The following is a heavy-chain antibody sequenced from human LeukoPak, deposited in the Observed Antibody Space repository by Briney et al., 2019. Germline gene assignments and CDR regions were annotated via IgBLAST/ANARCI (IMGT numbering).Heavy chain of an antibody. V-gene: IGHV3-30-3*01. J-gene: IGHJ3*02. D-gene: IGHD1-7*01. CDR1: GFTFSSYA. Sequence: GGSLRLSCAASGFTFSSYAKHWVRQAPGKGLEWVAVISYDGSNKYYADSVKGRFTVSRDNSKNTLYLQMNSLRAEDTAVYYCARDARRGVELKAFDIWGQGTMVTVSS. CDR3: ARDARRGVELKAFDI. CDR2: ISYDGSNK.